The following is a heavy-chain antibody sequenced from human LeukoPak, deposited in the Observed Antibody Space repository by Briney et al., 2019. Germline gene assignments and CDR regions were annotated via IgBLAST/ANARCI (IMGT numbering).Heavy chain of an antibody. J-gene: IGHJ5*02. D-gene: IGHD6-19*01. CDR2: ISGTGGRT. V-gene: IGHV3-23*01. CDR1: GFTFNSYA. CDR3: AREPASSGWFDP. Sequence: GSPRLSCAASGFTFNSYAMSWVRQAPGKGLEWVSAISGTGGRTHYADSVKGRFTISRDNSKNTLYLQMNSLRAEDTALYYCAREPASSGWFDPWGQGTLVAVSS.